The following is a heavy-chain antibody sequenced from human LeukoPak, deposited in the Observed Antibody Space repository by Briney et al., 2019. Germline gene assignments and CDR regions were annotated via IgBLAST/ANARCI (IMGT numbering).Heavy chain of an antibody. CDR2: ISYDGSNK. V-gene: IGHV3-30-3*01. Sequence: GGSLRLSCAASGFTFSSYAMHWVRQAPGKGLEWVAVISYDGSNKYYADSVKGRFTISRDNSKNTLYLQMNSLRAEDTAVYYCAAAYCGGDCYSPGYYYYMDVWGKGTTVTVSS. J-gene: IGHJ6*03. CDR3: AAAYCGGDCYSPGYYYYMDV. CDR1: GFTFSSYA. D-gene: IGHD2-21*01.